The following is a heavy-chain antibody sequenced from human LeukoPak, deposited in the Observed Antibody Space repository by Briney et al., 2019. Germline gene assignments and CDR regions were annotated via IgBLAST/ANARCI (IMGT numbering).Heavy chain of an antibody. CDR1: GYTFTGYY. CDR2: INPNSGGT. J-gene: IGHJ4*02. Sequence: ASVKVSCKASGYTFTGYYMHWVRQAPGQGLEWMGWINPNSGGTNYAQKFQGRVTMTRDTSISTAYMELSRLRSDDTAVYYCARDLFYSVSGTYYNVGRVFNYWGQGTLVTVSS. V-gene: IGHV1-2*02. D-gene: IGHD3-10*01. CDR3: ARDLFYSVSGTYYNVGRVFNY.